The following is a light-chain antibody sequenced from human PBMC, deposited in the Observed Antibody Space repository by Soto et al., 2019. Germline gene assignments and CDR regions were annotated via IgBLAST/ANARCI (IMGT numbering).Light chain of an antibody. J-gene: IGLJ2*01. Sequence: QSALTQPASVSGSPGQSITISCTGTNRDVGGYNYVSWYQQHPGKAPKLMIYEVSNRPSGVSNRFSGSKSGNTASLTISGLQAEDEADYYCSSYTTSSTATFGGGTKLTVL. CDR2: EVS. CDR3: SSYTTSSTAT. CDR1: NRDVGGYNY. V-gene: IGLV2-14*01.